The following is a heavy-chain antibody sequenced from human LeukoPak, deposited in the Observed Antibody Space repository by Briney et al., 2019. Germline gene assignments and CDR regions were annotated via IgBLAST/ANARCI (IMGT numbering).Heavy chain of an antibody. D-gene: IGHD7-27*01. CDR1: GGSITTYY. V-gene: IGHV4-59*08. CDR3: ARHYSITGGRLSGYWLDP. J-gene: IGHJ5*02. Sequence: SETLSLTCTVSGGSITTYYWSWIRQPPGKGLEWIAYIYHTGGTNYNPSLKRRVTISVDTTKNQVSLKLSSVTAADTAVYYCARHYSITGGRLSGYWLDPWGQGTLVTVSS. CDR2: IYHTGGT.